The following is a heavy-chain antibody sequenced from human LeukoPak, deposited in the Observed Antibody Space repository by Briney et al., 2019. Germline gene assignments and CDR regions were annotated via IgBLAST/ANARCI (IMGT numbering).Heavy chain of an antibody. V-gene: IGHV3-74*01. CDR1: GFTFSDYW. CDR2: INPDGSTT. CDR3: ARDDY. Sequence: GVSLRLSCAASGFTFSDYWMHWVRQVPGKGLAWVSRINPDGSTTVYADSVKGRFTISRDNAQNTLYLQMNSLRAEDTAVYYCARDDYWGQGTLVTVSS. J-gene: IGHJ4*02.